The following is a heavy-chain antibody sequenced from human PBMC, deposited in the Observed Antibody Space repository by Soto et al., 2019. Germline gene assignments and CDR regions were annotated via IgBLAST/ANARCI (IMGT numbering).Heavy chain of an antibody. Sequence: QVQLVQSGAEVKKPGSSVKVSCKASGGTFSSYTISWVRQAPGQGLEWMGRIIPILGIANYAQKFQGRVTITXXKXTXXAYMELSSLRSEDTAVYYCARLGPYCSRTSCPTPLWGQGTLVTVSS. CDR1: GGTFSSYT. CDR3: ARLGPYCSRTSCPTPL. D-gene: IGHD2-2*01. CDR2: IIPILGIA. J-gene: IGHJ4*02. V-gene: IGHV1-69*02.